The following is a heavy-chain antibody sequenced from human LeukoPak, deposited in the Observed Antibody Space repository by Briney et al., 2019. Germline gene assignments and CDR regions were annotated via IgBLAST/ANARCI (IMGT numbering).Heavy chain of an antibody. D-gene: IGHD6-13*01. V-gene: IGHV3-7*01. CDR2: IKQDGSEK. CDR3: AKDSSSWYVGYYYYYYMDV. Sequence: GGSLRLSCAASGFTFSSYSMNWARQAPGKGLEWVANIKQDGSEKYYVDSVKGRFTISRDNSKNTLYLQMNSLRAEDTAVYYCAKDSSSWYVGYYYYYYMDVWGKGTTVTISS. J-gene: IGHJ6*03. CDR1: GFTFSSYS.